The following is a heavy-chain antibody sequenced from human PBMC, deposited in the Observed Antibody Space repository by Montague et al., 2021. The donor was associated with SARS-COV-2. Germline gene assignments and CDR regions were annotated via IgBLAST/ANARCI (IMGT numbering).Heavy chain of an antibody. Sequence: TLSLTCTVSGGSISGGYFYWVWMRQPAGKGLEWYGLIYPGGNTNYNLSLKSRVTISVDTYKNQFSVKLSTVTAADTAVYDWASVYNGNYYFDYWGRGTLVTVSS. D-gene: IGHD1-7*01. CDR1: GGSISGGYFY. V-gene: IGHV4-61*02. CDR3: ASVYNGNYYFDY. CDR2: IYPGGNT. J-gene: IGHJ4*02.